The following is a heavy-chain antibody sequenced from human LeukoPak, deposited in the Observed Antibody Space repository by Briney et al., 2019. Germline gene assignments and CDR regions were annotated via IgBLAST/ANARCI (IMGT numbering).Heavy chain of an antibody. CDR1: GGSFSGYY. J-gene: IGHJ6*03. D-gene: IGHD2/OR15-2a*01. CDR3: AREGPYSSIVTPYYYYMDV. Sequence: TSETLSLTCAVYGGSFSGYYWSWIRQPPGKGLEWIGEINHSGSTNYNPSLKSRVTISVDTSKNQFSLKLSSVTAADTAVYYCAREGPYSSIVTPYYYYMDVWGKGTTVTVSS. CDR2: INHSGST. V-gene: IGHV4-34*01.